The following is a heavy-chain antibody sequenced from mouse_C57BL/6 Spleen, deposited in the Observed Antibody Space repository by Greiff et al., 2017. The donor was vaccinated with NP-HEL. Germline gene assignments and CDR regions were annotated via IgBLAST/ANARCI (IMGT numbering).Heavy chain of an antibody. CDR1: GYTFTSYD. D-gene: IGHD1-1*01. J-gene: IGHJ4*01. V-gene: IGHV1-85*01. CDR3: ARSGYYGSSLYAMDY. Sequence: QVQLKESGPELVKPGASVKLSCKASGYTFTSYDINWVKQRPGQGLEWIGWIYPRDGSTKYNEKFKGKATLTVDTSSSTAYMERHSLTSEDSAVYFCARSGYYGSSLYAMDYWGQGTSVTVSS. CDR2: IYPRDGST.